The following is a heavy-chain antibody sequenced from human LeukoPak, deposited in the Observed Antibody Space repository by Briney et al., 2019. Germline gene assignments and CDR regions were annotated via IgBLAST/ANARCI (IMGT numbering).Heavy chain of an antibody. J-gene: IGHJ6*02. CDR2: TYYRSKWYY. CDR1: GDCVFSISVA. Sequence: SQTLSLTCVISGDCVFSISVAWNWIRQSPSRGLEWLGRTYYRSKWYYEYAVSVKSRINISPDTSNNQFSLHLTSVTPDDTAVYYCSLARAEYHYGMDVWGQGTTVTVCS. CDR3: SLARAEYHYGMDV. V-gene: IGHV6-1*01.